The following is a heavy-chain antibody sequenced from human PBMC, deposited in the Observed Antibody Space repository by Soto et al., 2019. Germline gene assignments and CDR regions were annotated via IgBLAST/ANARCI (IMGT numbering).Heavy chain of an antibody. CDR2: IIPMFGTA. CDR3: ATGIQLWLRRRSNSYSG. CDR1: GGTFSTYA. Sequence: QVQLVQSGAEVKKPESSVKVSCKAPGGTFSTYAISWVRQAPGQGLEWMGGIIPMFGTANYAQRFQDRVTITADKTTNTVNRELSSLRSEDTAVYFCATGIQLWLRRRSNSYSGWGQGTLVTVSS. J-gene: IGHJ4*02. D-gene: IGHD5-18*01. V-gene: IGHV1-69*14.